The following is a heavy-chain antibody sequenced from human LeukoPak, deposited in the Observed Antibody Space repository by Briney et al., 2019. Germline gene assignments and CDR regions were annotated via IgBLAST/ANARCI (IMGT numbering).Heavy chain of an antibody. CDR3: AKDLITMIVVGIFDY. CDR2: ISGSGGST. CDR1: GFTFSSYA. Sequence: GGSLRLSCAASGFTFSSYAMSWVRQAPGKGLEWVSAISGSGGSTYYADSVKGRFTISRDNSKNTLYLQMNRLRAEDTAVYYCAKDLITMIVVGIFDYWGQGTLVTVSS. J-gene: IGHJ4*02. V-gene: IGHV3-23*01. D-gene: IGHD3-22*01.